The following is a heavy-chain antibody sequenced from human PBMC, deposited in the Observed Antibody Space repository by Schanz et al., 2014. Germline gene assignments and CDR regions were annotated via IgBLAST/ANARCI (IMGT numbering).Heavy chain of an antibody. Sequence: EVQLVESGGGVVRPGGSLRLSCAASGFTFSASAMHWVRQAPGRGLEWVSGITRQGTTYYGDFVRGRFSISRDLSSNTLYLQMNSLRADDSAIYYCAKDHPSSGWPAFDVWGQGTQVTVSS. CDR2: ITRQGTT. CDR3: AKDHPSSGWPAFDV. V-gene: IGHV3-23*04. D-gene: IGHD6-19*01. J-gene: IGHJ4*02. CDR1: GFTFSASA.